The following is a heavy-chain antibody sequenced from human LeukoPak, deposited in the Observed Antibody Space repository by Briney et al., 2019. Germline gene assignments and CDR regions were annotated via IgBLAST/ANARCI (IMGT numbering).Heavy chain of an antibody. D-gene: IGHD3-10*01. CDR2: ISYDGSNK. V-gene: IGHV3-30-3*01. CDR1: GFTFSSYA. CDR3: AVTMVRGVMVPFDY. Sequence: GGSLRLSCAASGFTFSSYAMHWVRQAPGKGLEWVAVISYDGSNKYYADSVKGRFTISRDNSKNTLYLQMNSLRVEDTAVYYCAVTMVRGVMVPFDYWGQGTLVTVSS. J-gene: IGHJ4*02.